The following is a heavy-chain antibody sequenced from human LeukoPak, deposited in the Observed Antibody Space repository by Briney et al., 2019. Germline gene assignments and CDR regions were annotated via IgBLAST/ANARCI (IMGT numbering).Heavy chain of an antibody. D-gene: IGHD4-23*01. CDR1: GGSISSSRYS. V-gene: IGHV4-39*01. J-gene: IGHJ4*02. CDR2: IYYSGNT. CDR3: VRTYGGKSQIDY. Sequence: SETLSLTCTVSGGSISSSRYSWGWIRQPPGKGLEWIGSIYYSGNTFYSPSLESRVTISVDTSKNQFSLKLSSVTAADTAVFYCVRTYGGKSQIDYWGQGTLVTVSS.